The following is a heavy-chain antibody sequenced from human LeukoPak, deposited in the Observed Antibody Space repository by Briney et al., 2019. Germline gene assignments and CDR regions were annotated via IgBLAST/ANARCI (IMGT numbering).Heavy chain of an antibody. CDR1: GYTFTSYA. D-gene: IGHD2-15*01. J-gene: IGHJ5*02. V-gene: IGHV1-69*04. CDR2: IIPILGIA. CDR3: ARDGEDIVVVVAAAQPNWFDP. Sequence: GASVKVSCKASGYTFTSYAISWVRQAPGQGLEWMGRIIPILGIASYAQKFQGRVTITADKSTSTAYMELSSLRSEDTAVYYCARDGEDIVVVVAAAQPNWFDPWGQGTLVTVSS.